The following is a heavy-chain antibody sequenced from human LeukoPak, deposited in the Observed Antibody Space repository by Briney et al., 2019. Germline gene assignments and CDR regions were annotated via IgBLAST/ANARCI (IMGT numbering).Heavy chain of an antibody. CDR2: INHSGST. CDR3: ARQSDLEYSSSWYGMDV. Sequence: SQTLSLTCAVSGGSISSGGYSWSWIRQPPGTGLEWIGEINHSGSTNYNPSLKSRVTISVDTSKNQFSLKLSSVTAADTAVYYCARQSDLEYSSSWYGMDVWGQGTTVTVSS. CDR1: GGSISSGGYS. D-gene: IGHD6-13*01. J-gene: IGHJ6*02. V-gene: IGHV4-30-2*01.